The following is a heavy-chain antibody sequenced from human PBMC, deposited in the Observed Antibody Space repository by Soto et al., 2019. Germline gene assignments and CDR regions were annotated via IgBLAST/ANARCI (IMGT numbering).Heavy chain of an antibody. J-gene: IGHJ3*02. Sequence: KQSQTLSLTCAISGDSVSSNSAAWNWIRQSPSRGLEWLGRTYYRSKWYNDYAVSVKSRITINPDTSKNQFSLQLNSVTPGDGAVYSLEREEATRQWLVPDDAFDIWGQGTMVTVSS. V-gene: IGHV6-1*01. CDR2: TYYRSKWYN. D-gene: IGHD6-19*01. CDR3: EREEATRQWLVPDDAFDI. CDR1: GDSVSSNSAA.